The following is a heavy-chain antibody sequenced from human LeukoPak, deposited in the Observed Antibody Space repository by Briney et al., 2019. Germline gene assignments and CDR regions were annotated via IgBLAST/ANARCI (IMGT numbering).Heavy chain of an antibody. CDR3: ATGYYFGSGSYGYLDY. Sequence: GGSLRLSCAASGFAFSIYAMNWVRQTPGKGLQWVALIYSSGDSYTADSVKGRFTISRDDSENTLYLQMDSLRAEDTAVYYCATGYYFGSGSYGYLDYWGQGTLVTVSS. CDR2: IYSSGDS. D-gene: IGHD3-10*01. CDR1: GFAFSIYA. J-gene: IGHJ4*02. V-gene: IGHV3-23*01.